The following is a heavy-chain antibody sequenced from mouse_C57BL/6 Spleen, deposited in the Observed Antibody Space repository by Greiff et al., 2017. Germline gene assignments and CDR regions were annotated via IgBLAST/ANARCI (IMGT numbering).Heavy chain of an antibody. J-gene: IGHJ2*01. CDR2: IYPSDSET. V-gene: IGHV1-61*01. CDR1: GYTFTSYW. D-gene: IGHD1-1*02. Sequence: VQLQQPGAELVRPGSSVKLSCKASGYTFTSYWMDWVKQRPGQGLEWIGNIYPSDSETPYNQKFKDKATLTVDKSSSTAYMQLSSLTSEDSAVYYCASRDLWSPFDYWGQGTTLTVSS. CDR3: ASRDLWSPFDY.